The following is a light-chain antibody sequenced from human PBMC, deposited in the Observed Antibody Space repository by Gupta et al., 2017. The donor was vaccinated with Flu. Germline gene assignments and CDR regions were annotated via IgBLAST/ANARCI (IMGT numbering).Light chain of an antibody. CDR1: QSVSSNS. V-gene: IGKV3-20*01. CDR3: QQYGSSPPGAT. Sequence: LSLSPGERATLSCRASQSVSSNSLAWYQQKPGQAPRLLIYGASYRAAGITERFSGSGSGTDFTLTISRLEPEDFAMYYCQQYGSSPPGATFGPGTKVDIK. CDR2: GAS. J-gene: IGKJ3*01.